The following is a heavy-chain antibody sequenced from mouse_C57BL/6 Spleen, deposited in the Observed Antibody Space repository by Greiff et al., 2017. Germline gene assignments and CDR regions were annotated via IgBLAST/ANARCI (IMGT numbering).Heavy chain of an antibody. Sequence: QVQLQQPGDELVKPGASVKMSCKASGYTFTSYWITWVKQRPAQGLEWIADIYPGSGSTNYNEKFKSKATLSVDTSSSTAYMQLSSLTSEDSAVYYCARQEDSNYVRYFDYWGQGTTLTVSS. J-gene: IGHJ2*01. CDR3: ARQEDSNYVRYFDY. D-gene: IGHD2-5*01. CDR1: GYTFTSYW. V-gene: IGHV1-55*01. CDR2: IYPGSGST.